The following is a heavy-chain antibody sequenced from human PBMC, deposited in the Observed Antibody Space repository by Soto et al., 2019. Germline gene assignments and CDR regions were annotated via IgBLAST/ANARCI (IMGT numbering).Heavy chain of an antibody. CDR1: GGTFINYV. J-gene: IGHJ4*01. V-gene: IGHV1-69*06. CDR2: IIPISGAA. CDR3: GAEMTIPVVCFCVF. D-gene: IGHD2-2*02. Sequence: VRLVQSGADVKKPGSSVMVSCKASGGTFINYVVNWVRQAPGQGLTWMGRIIPISGAANYAQNFQRRVTITAAKSTRTSFRELSSLRSEDTGVYYCGAEMTIPVVCFCVFWVQGTLVTVSS.